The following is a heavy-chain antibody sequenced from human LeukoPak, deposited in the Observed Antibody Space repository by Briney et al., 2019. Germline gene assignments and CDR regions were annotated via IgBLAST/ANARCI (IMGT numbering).Heavy chain of an antibody. CDR1: GGSFSGYY. V-gene: IGHV4-34*01. CDR3: ARVGGDY. J-gene: IGHJ4*02. CDR2: INHSGST. D-gene: IGHD1-26*01. Sequence: SDTLSLTCAVYGGSFSGYYWSWIRQPTGKGLEWIGEINHSGSTNYNPSLKSRVTISVDTSKNQFSLKLSSVTAADTAVYYCARVGGDYWGQGTLVTVSS.